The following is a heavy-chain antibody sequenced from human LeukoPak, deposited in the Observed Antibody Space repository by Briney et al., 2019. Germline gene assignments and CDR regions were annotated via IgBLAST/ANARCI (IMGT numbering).Heavy chain of an antibody. CDR2: IYYSGSP. Sequence: SETLSLTCTVSGGSISNNNYYWAWIRQPPGRGLECIGSIYYSGSPSYNPSLKSRVTISVDTSKNQFSLRLSSVTAADTAVYYCATWRTAKTGFDYWGQGTLVTVSS. CDR3: ATWRTAKTGFDY. J-gene: IGHJ4*02. CDR1: GGSISNNNYY. V-gene: IGHV4-39*01. D-gene: IGHD1-1*01.